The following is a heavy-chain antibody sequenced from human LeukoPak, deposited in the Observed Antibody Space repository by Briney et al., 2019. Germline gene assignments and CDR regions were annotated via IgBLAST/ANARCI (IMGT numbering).Heavy chain of an antibody. Sequence: PGGSLRLSCVASGFTFSTYWMTWVRQAPGKGLEWVANIKEDGSEKYSVDSVKGRFTISRDNAKNSLYLQMNSLRAEDTAVYYCARRGGSGWFREQDYWGQGTLVTVSS. CDR1: GFTFSTYW. J-gene: IGHJ4*02. D-gene: IGHD3-10*01. V-gene: IGHV3-7*01. CDR2: IKEDGSEK. CDR3: ARRGGSGWFREQDY.